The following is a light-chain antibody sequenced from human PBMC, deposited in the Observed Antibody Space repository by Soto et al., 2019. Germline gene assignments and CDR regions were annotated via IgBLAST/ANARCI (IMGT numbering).Light chain of an antibody. V-gene: IGKV3-20*01. J-gene: IGKJ2*01. CDR2: GAS. Sequence: EIALTQSPGTLPLSPGEITTLSCRASQSVSSTLAWNQHKPGQSPRLLIYGASIRATGIPDRFSGSGSGTDFTLIIRRLEFEDFALYYCQQFGGAYTFGQGTKLE. CDR3: QQFGGAYT. CDR1: QSVSST.